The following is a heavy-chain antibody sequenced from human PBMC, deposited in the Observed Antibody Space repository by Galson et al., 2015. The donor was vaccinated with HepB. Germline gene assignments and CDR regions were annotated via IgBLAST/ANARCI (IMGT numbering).Heavy chain of an antibody. D-gene: IGHD3-22*01. J-gene: IGHJ4*02. CDR1: GFTFSSYA. Sequence: SLRLSCAASGFTFSSYAMSWVRQAPGKGLEWVSAISASGGTTHYADSVKGRFTISRDNSRNTLYLQMNSLRADDTAIYYCAKDHPFYYDSSGYYYGRAFDYWGQGTLVTVS. V-gene: IGHV3-23*01. CDR3: AKDHPFYYDSSGYYYGRAFDY. CDR2: ISASGGTT.